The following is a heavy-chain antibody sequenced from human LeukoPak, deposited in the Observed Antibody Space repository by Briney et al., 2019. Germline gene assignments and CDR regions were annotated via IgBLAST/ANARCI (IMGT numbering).Heavy chain of an antibody. Sequence: PGGSLRLSCAASGFTFSSYWMHWVRQAPGKGLVWVSRINSDGSSTSYADSVKGRFTISRDNAKNTLYLQMNSLRAEDTAIYYCAKILYGSGYFLLDSWGQGTLVTVSS. CDR1: GFTFSSYW. CDR2: INSDGSST. CDR3: AKILYGSGYFLLDS. D-gene: IGHD3-3*01. J-gene: IGHJ4*02. V-gene: IGHV3-74*01.